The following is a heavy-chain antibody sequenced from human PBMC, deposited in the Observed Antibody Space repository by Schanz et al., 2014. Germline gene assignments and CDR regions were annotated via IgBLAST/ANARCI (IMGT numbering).Heavy chain of an antibody. CDR3: APLDYADSVS. Sequence: QVQLVQSGAEVKKPGASVKVSCKASGYTFTSHGISWVRQAPGQGLEWMGWITAYNGDTNYALKLQGRVTMTTDTSTSTAYMELNSLNSDDTAVYYCAPLDYADSVSWGQGTLVTVSS. V-gene: IGHV1-18*01. J-gene: IGHJ5*02. CDR2: ITAYNGDT. D-gene: IGHD4-17*01. CDR1: GYTFTSHG.